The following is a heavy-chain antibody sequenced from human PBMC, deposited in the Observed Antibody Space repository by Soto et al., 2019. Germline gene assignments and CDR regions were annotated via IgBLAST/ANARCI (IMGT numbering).Heavy chain of an antibody. CDR2: IYHSGST. Sequence: QLQLQESGSGLVKPSQTLSLTCAVSGGSISSGGYSWSWIRQPPGKGLEWIGYIYHSGSTYYNPSIKSRVTISVDRSKNQFSLKLSSETAADTAVYYCARAGGLGAVAADYWGQGTLVTVSS. J-gene: IGHJ4*02. CDR3: ARAGGLGAVAADY. CDR1: GGSISSGGYS. D-gene: IGHD6-19*01. V-gene: IGHV4-30-2*01.